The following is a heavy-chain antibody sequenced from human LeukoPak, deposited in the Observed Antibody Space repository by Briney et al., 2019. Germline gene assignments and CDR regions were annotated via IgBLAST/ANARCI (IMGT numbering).Heavy chain of an antibody. J-gene: IGHJ6*02. CDR3: ASGLIHYDFWSGRSWDGMDV. D-gene: IGHD3-3*01. CDR1: GYTFTSYA. Sequence: ASVKVSCKASGYTFTSYAMHWVRQAPGQRLEWMGWINAGNGNTKYSQKFQGRVTITRDTSASTAYMELSSLRTEDTAVYYCASGLIHYDFWSGRSWDGMDVWGQGTTVTVSS. V-gene: IGHV1-3*01. CDR2: INAGNGNT.